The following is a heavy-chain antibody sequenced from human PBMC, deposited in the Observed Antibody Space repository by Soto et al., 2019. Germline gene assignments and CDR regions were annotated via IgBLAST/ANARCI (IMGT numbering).Heavy chain of an antibody. J-gene: IGHJ3*02. CDR3: AKTYYYDSSGSPGADPFDI. CDR1: GFTFSSYA. V-gene: IGHV3-23*01. CDR2: ISGSGGST. Sequence: SLRLSCAASGFTFSSYAMSCVRQAPGKGLEWVSAISGSGGSTYYADSVKGRFTISRDNSKNTLYLQMNSLRAEDTAVYYCAKTYYYDSSGSPGADPFDICDKGTTVAVSS. D-gene: IGHD3-22*01.